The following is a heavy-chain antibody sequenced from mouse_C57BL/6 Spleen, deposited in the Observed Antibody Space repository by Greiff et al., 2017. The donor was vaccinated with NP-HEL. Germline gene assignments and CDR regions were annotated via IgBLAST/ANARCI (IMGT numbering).Heavy chain of an antibody. CDR2: ISSGSSTI. Sequence: EVMLVESGGGLVKPGGSLKLSCAASGFTFSDYGMHWVRQAPEKGLEWVAYISSGSSTIYYADTVKGRFTVSRDNAKNTLFLQMTSLRSEDTAMYYCARYYEDYFDYWGQGTTLTVSS. CDR1: GFTFSDYG. V-gene: IGHV5-17*01. J-gene: IGHJ2*01. D-gene: IGHD2-4*01. CDR3: ARYYEDYFDY.